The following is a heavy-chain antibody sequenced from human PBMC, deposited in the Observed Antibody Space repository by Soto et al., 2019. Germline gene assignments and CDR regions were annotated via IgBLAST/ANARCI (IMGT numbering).Heavy chain of an antibody. D-gene: IGHD4-17*01. CDR3: ARGVKYGAYSRWFDP. Sequence: QVQLVQSGAEVKKPGASVKVSCKASGYTFTSYDSNWVRQATGQGLEYLGWMNPNSGNTGYVQKFQGRVTMTWDSSITTAYMELSSLRSEDTAVYFCARGVKYGAYSRWFDPWGQGTLVTVSS. V-gene: IGHV1-8*01. CDR2: MNPNSGNT. CDR1: GYTFTSYD. J-gene: IGHJ5*02.